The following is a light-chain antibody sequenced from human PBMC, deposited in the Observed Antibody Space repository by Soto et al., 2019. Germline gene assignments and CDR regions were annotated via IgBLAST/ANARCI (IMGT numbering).Light chain of an antibody. Sequence: DIPMTQSPSTLSASVGDRVTITCRASQTLSDYLAWYQQKPGKAPKFLIYMVSTLESGVPSRFSGPGSGTEFSLTISSLQPDDFATYYCQQYKSYPWTFGQGTKVEIK. J-gene: IGKJ1*01. CDR2: MVS. V-gene: IGKV1-5*03. CDR1: QTLSDY. CDR3: QQYKSYPWT.